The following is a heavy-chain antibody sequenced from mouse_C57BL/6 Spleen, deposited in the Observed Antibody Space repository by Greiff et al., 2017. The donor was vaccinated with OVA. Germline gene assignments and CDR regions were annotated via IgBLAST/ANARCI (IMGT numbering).Heavy chain of an antibody. CDR1: GYAFSSYW. J-gene: IGHJ2*01. V-gene: IGHV1-80*01. CDR2: IYPGDGDT. CDR3: ARIFDYEKSAYYFDY. Sequence: QVQLQQSGAELVKPGASVKISCKASGYAFSSYWMNWVKQRPGKGLEWIGQIYPGDGDTNYNGKFKGKATLTADKSSSTAYMQLSSLTSEDSAVYFCARIFDYEKSAYYFDYWGQGTTLTVSS. D-gene: IGHD2-4*01.